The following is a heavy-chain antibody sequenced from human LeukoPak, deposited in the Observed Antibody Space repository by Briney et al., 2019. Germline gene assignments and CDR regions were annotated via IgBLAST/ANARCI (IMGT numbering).Heavy chain of an antibody. J-gene: IGHJ5*02. CDR1: GGSFSGYY. CDR2: INHSGST. D-gene: IGHD3-10*01. CDR3: ARRRTTMVRGVIINAWFDP. Sequence: SETLSLTCAVYGGSFSGYYWSWIRQPPGKGLEWIGEINHSGSTNYNPSLKSRVTISVDTSKNQFSLKLSSVTAADTAVYYCARRRTTMVRGVIINAWFDPWGQGTLVTVSS. V-gene: IGHV4-34*01.